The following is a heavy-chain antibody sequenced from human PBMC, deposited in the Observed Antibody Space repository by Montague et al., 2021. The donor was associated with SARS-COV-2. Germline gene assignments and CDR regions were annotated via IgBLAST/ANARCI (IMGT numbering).Heavy chain of an antibody. CDR2: INHSGYT. J-gene: IGHJ4*02. D-gene: IGHD5-12*01. CDR1: GASSSNYY. CDR3: ASAPRYSFGFWAY. V-gene: IGHV4-34*01. Sequence: SETLSLTCAVYGASSSNYYWSWIRQSPGKGLEWVGEINHSGYTDYNPSLENRLTISLDSSKKQFSLKMTSVTAADTAIYYCASAPRYSFGFWAYWGQGTLVSVSS.